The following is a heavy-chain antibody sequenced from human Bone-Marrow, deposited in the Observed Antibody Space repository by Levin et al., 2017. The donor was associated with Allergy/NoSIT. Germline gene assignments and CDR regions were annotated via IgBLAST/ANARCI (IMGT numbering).Heavy chain of an antibody. V-gene: IGHV3-7*01. Sequence: GESLKISCTASGFTFSSYWMSWLRQAPGKGLEWVANINQDGSENYYVDSVKGRFTMSRDNAKNSVYLQMNSLTSEDTAVYYCARDGETMAGPAGYWGQGARVIVSS. D-gene: IGHD4/OR15-4a*01. CDR3: ARDGETMAGPAGY. CDR2: INQDGSEN. CDR1: GFTFSSYW. J-gene: IGHJ4*02.